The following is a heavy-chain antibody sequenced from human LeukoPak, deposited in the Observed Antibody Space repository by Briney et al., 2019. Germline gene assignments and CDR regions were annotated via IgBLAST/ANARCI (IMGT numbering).Heavy chain of an antibody. V-gene: IGHV4-4*07. CDR3: ATETANSGSYHMDV. Sequence: SETLSLTCSVSGGSISWIRQPAGKGLEWIGRIYTSGSTDYNPSLKSRVTMSVDTSKNQFSLKLSSVTAADTAVYYCATETANSGSYHMDVWGKGTTVTVSS. D-gene: IGHD3-10*01. CDR2: IYTSGST. CDR1: GGSIS. J-gene: IGHJ6*03.